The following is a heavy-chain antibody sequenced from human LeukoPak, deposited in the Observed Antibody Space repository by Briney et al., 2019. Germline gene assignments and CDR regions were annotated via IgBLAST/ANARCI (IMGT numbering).Heavy chain of an antibody. CDR2: FDTEDGET. Sequence: ASVKLSCKFSGYTLTELSMHWVRQAPGKVLEWMGGFDTEDGETIYAQKFQGRVTMTEDTSTDTAYMELSSLRSEDTAVYYCATDFGFWSGYRNWFDPWGQGTLVTVSS. J-gene: IGHJ5*02. D-gene: IGHD3-3*01. CDR3: ATDFGFWSGYRNWFDP. CDR1: GYTLTELS. V-gene: IGHV1-24*01.